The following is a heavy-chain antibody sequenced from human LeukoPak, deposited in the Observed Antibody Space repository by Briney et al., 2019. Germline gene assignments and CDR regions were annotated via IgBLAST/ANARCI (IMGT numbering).Heavy chain of an antibody. Sequence: ASVRVSCKASGYTFTSYGISWVRQAPGQGLEWMGWISAYNGNTNYAQKLQGRVTMTTDTSTSTAYMELRSLRSDDTAVYYCARDRGSYDSSGYYPDYWGQGTLVTVSS. CDR1: GYTFTSYG. V-gene: IGHV1-18*01. D-gene: IGHD3-22*01. J-gene: IGHJ4*02. CDR3: ARDRGSYDSSGYYPDY. CDR2: ISAYNGNT.